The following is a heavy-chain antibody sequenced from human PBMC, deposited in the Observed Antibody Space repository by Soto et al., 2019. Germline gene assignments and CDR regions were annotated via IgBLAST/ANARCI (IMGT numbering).Heavy chain of an antibody. Sequence: QVQLVESGGGVVQPGRSLRLCCAASGFTFSSYAMHWVRQAPGKGLEWVAVISYDGSNKNYADSVKGRFTISRDNSKNTLYLQMNSPRAEDTSVYYCAEGIRFDPWGQGTLVTVSS. D-gene: IGHD3-10*01. CDR2: ISYDGSNK. V-gene: IGHV3-30-3*01. J-gene: IGHJ5*02. CDR3: AEGIRFDP. CDR1: GFTFSSYA.